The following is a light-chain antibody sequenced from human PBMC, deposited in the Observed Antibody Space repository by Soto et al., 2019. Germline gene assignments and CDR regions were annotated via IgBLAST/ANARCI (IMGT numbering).Light chain of an antibody. CDR1: QSISRT. CDR3: QQYGSSPRT. Sequence: EILMTQSPATLSVSPGEGLTLCCRASQSISRTLAWYQQRRGQAPRLLIHGASSRATGIPDRFSGSGSGTDFTLTISRLEPEDFAVYYCQQYGSSPRTFGQGTKVDIK. V-gene: IGKV3-20*01. J-gene: IGKJ1*01. CDR2: GAS.